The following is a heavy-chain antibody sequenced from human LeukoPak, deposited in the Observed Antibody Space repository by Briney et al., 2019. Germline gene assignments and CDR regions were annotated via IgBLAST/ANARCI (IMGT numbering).Heavy chain of an antibody. V-gene: IGHV3-7*03. CDR2: IKQDGSEK. CDR1: GFTFSSYW. D-gene: IGHD2-2*02. CDR3: ARDRFPYCSSTSCYIYYGMDV. J-gene: IGHJ6*02. Sequence: GGSLRLSCAASGFTFSSYWMSWVRQAPGKGLEWVANIKQDGSEKYYVDSVKGRFTISRDNAKNSLYLQMNSLRAEDTAVYYCARDRFPYCSSTSCYIYYGMDVWGQGTTVTVSS.